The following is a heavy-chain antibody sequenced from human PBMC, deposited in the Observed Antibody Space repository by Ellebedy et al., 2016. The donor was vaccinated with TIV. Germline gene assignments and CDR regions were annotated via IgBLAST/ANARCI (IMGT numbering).Heavy chain of an antibody. CDR3: ATSYDSSGYYDDDAFYI. D-gene: IGHD3-22*01. Sequence: MPSETLSLTCTVSGGSISTYYWSWIRQPPGKGLEWIGYIYYSGSTKHNPSLKSRVTMSVDTSKKKFSLNLSSVTAADTAVYYCATSYDSSGYYDDDAFYIWGQGTMVTVSS. J-gene: IGHJ3*02. CDR1: GGSISTYY. V-gene: IGHV4-59*01. CDR2: IYYSGST.